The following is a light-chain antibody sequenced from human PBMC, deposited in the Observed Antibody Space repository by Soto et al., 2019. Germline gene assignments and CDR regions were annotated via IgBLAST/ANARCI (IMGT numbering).Light chain of an antibody. Sequence: DIQMNQSPSSLSASVGDRVTITCRASQSISTYLNWYQQKPGRAPKLLIYAASSLQSGVPSRFSGSGSGTDFTRTISSLQTEDFATYYFQQSYSSLYTFGQWTKLENK. CDR3: QQSYSSLYT. V-gene: IGKV1-39*01. CDR2: AAS. CDR1: QSISTY. J-gene: IGKJ2*01.